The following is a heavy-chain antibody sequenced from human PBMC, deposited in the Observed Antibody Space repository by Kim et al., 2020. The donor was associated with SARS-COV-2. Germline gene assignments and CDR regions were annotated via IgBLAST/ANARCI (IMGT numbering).Heavy chain of an antibody. Sequence: ASVKVSCKASGYTFTSYGISWVRQAPGQGLEWMGWISAYNGNTNYAQKLQGRVTMTTDTSTSTAYMELRSLRSDDTAVYYCARGQSSSWYGGYWFDPWGQGTLVTVSS. CDR3: ARGQSSSWYGGYWFDP. CDR1: GYTFTSYG. J-gene: IGHJ5*02. D-gene: IGHD6-13*01. CDR2: ISAYNGNT. V-gene: IGHV1-18*01.